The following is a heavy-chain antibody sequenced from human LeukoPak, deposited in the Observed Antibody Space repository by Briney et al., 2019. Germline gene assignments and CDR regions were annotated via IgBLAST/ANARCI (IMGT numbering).Heavy chain of an antibody. CDR1: GYTFTSYG. CDR3: PRDDRIAVAGSFDY. D-gene: IGHD6-19*01. Sequence: ASVKVSCKASGYTFTSYGISWVRQAPGQGLEWMGWISAYNGNTNYAQKLQGRVTMTTDTSTSTAYMELRSLRSDDTAVYYCPRDDRIAVAGSFDYWGQGTLVTVSS. J-gene: IGHJ4*02. V-gene: IGHV1-18*01. CDR2: ISAYNGNT.